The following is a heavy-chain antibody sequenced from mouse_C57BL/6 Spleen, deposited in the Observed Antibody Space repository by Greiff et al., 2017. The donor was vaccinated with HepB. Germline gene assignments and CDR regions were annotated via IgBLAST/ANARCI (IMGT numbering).Heavy chain of an antibody. CDR2: IDPETGGT. CDR3: TRWRGRGYYFDY. D-gene: IGHD3-3*01. J-gene: IGHJ2*01. V-gene: IGHV1-15*01. CDR1: GYTFTDYE. Sequence: QVQLQQSGAELVRPGASVTLSCKASGYTFTDYEMHWVKQTPVHGLEWIGAIDPETGGTAYNQKFKGKAILTADKSSSTAYMELRSLTSEDSAVYYCTRWRGRGYYFDYWGQGTTLTVSS.